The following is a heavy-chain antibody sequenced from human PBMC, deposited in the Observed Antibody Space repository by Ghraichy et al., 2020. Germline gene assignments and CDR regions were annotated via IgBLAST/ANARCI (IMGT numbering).Heavy chain of an antibody. J-gene: IGHJ4*02. D-gene: IGHD2-15*01. CDR1: GFALSDYW. CDR2: IKSGGAGR. CDR3: VREYCRGGRCFFGTGGSHFDY. Sequence: GSLRLSCSASGFALSDYWMHWVRQAPGKGLLWGSRIKSGGAGRTYADSGKGRFTISRDNAKNTLYLQMNRLRAEDTAVYYCVREYCRGGRCFFGTGGSHFDYWGQGILVTVSS. V-gene: IGHV3-74*01.